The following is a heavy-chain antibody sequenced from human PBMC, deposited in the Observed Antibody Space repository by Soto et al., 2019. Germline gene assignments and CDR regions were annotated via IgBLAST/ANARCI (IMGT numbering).Heavy chain of an antibody. CDR1: GFTFSSYG. CDR2: ISYDGSNK. D-gene: IGHD3-22*01. V-gene: IGHV3-30*18. J-gene: IGHJ4*02. CDR3: AKDSSYDSSGYYSKGIDY. Sequence: GGSLRLSCAASGFTFSSYGMHWVRQAPGKGLEWVAVISYDGSNKYYADSVKGRFTISRDNSKNTLYLQMNSLRAEDTAVYYCAKDSSYDSSGYYSKGIDYWGQGTLVTVS.